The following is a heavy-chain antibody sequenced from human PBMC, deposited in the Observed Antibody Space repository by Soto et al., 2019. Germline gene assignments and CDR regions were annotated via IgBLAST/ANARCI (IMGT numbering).Heavy chain of an antibody. J-gene: IGHJ6*02. Sequence: GGSLRLSCPAAGLPFSSYAMSLVRHAPGKGLEWVSAISGSGGSTYYADSVKGRFTISRDNSKNTLYLQMNSLRAEDTAVYYCAKGIGQLVRNYYYGMDVWGQGTTVTVSS. D-gene: IGHD6-6*01. CDR3: AKGIGQLVRNYYYGMDV. V-gene: IGHV3-23*01. CDR1: GLPFSSYA. CDR2: ISGSGGST.